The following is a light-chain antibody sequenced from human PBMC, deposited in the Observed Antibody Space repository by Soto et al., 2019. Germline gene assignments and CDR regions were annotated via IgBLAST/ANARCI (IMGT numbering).Light chain of an antibody. CDR3: MQALQIRVE. CDR1: QSLLHSNGYNY. J-gene: IGKJ1*01. CDR2: LGS. Sequence: DGVMTQFPLSLSVTPGEPASISCRSSQSLLHSNGYNYLDWYAQKPGQSPQLLIYLGSNRASGVPDRFSGSGSGTDFTLKISRVEAEDVGVYYCMQALQIRVEFGQGTKVEIK. V-gene: IGKV2-28*01.